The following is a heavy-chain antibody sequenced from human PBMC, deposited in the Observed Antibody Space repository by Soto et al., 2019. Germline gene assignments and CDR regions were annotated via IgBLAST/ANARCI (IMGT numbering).Heavy chain of an antibody. J-gene: IGHJ4*02. CDR3: ARSNYYDSSGGGPFDY. CDR2: IIPIFGTA. CDR1: GGTFSSYA. Sequence: SVKVSCKASGGTFSSYAISWVRQAPGQGLEWMGGIIPIFGTANYAQKFQGRVTITADESTSTAYMELSSLRSEDTAVYYCARSNYYDSSGGGPFDYWGQGTLVTVSS. D-gene: IGHD3-22*01. V-gene: IGHV1-69*13.